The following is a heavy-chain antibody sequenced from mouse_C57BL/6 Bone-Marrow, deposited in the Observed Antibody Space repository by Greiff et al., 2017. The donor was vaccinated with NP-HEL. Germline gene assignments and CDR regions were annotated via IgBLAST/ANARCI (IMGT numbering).Heavy chain of an antibody. CDR2: ISSGGSYT. CDR1: GFTFSSYG. D-gene: IGHD1-1*01. Sequence: EVHLVESGGDLVKPGGSLKLSCAASGFTFSSYGMSWVRQTPDKRLEWVATISSGGSYTYYPDSVKGRFTISRDNAKTTLYLQMSSLKSEDTAMYYCARRHYGSRGYFDYWGQGTTLTVSS. V-gene: IGHV5-6*01. CDR3: ARRHYGSRGYFDY. J-gene: IGHJ2*01.